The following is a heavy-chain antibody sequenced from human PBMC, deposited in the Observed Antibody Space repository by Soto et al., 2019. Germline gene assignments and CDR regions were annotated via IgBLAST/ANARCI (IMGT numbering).Heavy chain of an antibody. CDR1: GGSVSSGRYY. V-gene: IGHV4-34*01. J-gene: IGHJ3*02. CDR2: MSHSGGT. CDR3: ARVERGTSTTVVDAFDI. Sequence: QVQLQQWGAGLLKPSETLSLTCAVYGGSVSSGRYYWGWIRQPPGMGLELIGEMSHSGGTHFNPSLKSRVTISVDTSKNQFSLKMSSVTAADTALYYCARVERGTSTTVVDAFDIWGPGTMVTVSS. D-gene: IGHD1-1*01.